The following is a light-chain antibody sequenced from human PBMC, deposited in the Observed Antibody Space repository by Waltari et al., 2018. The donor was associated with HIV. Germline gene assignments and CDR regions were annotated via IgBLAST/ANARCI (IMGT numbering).Light chain of an antibody. CDR3: AGWDESLSGVI. CDR2: KND. Sequence: QSVLTQPPSTSGTPGQKVTISCSGSSSHIGTTNVSWYQKIPGTAPKLLIYKNDQRPSGVPDRFSGSKSGASASLAIIGLRSGDEGDYYCAGWDESLSGVIFGGGTKLSVL. V-gene: IGLV1-47*01. J-gene: IGLJ2*01. CDR1: SSHIGTTN.